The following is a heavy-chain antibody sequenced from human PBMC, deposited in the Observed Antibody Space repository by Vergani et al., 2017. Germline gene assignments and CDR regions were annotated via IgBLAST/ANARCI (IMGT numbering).Heavy chain of an antibody. J-gene: IGHJ4*02. D-gene: IGHD6-19*01. V-gene: IGHV4-39*01. Sequence: QLQLQESGPGLVKPSETLSLTCTVSGGSISSSSYYWGWIRQPPGKVLEWIGSIYYSGSTYYNPSLKGRVTISVDTSKNQFSLKLSSGTAADTAVYYCARVGSTNSRIAVAGKRDYWGQGTLVTVSS. CDR1: GGSISSSSYY. CDR2: IYYSGST. CDR3: ARVGSTNSRIAVAGKRDY.